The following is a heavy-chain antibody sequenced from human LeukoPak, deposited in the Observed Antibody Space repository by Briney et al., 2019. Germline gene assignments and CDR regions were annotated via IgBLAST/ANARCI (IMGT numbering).Heavy chain of an antibody. D-gene: IGHD2-2*01. CDR2: ISAYNGNT. Sequence: GASVKVSCEASGYTFTSYGISWVRQAPGQGLEWMGWISAYNGNTNYAQKLQGRVTMTTDTSTSTAYMELRSLRSDDTAVYYCARETCSSTSCYGRPHYYYYMDVWGKGTTVTVSS. CDR3: ARETCSSTSCYGRPHYYYYMDV. V-gene: IGHV1-18*01. CDR1: GYTFTSYG. J-gene: IGHJ6*03.